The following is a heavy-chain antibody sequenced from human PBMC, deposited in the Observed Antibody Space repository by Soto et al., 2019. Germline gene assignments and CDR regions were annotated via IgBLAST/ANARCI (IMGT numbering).Heavy chain of an antibody. D-gene: IGHD2-2*01. J-gene: IGHJ5*02. CDR2: IYYSGST. CDR1: GGSMSSYY. V-gene: IGHV4-59*12. Sequence: SETLSLTCTGSGGSMSSYYWRWIRQPPGKGLEGIGYIYYSGSTNYNPSLKSRVTISVDTSKNQFSLKLSSVTAADTAVYYCARVDRCSSTRCYAGWFDPWGQGTLVTVSS. CDR3: ARVDRCSSTRCYAGWFDP.